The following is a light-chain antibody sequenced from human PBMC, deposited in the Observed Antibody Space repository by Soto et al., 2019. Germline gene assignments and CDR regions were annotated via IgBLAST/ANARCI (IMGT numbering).Light chain of an antibody. J-gene: IGKJ1*01. CDR3: QQYKA. CDR1: QSIGSW. Sequence: DIQMTQSPSTLSASVGDRVTITCRASQSIGSWLAWYQQKPGKAHTLLIYKASSLESGVPSRFSGSRAVTESTLTISSLQPDDFATYYCQQYKAFGQGTKVEIK. CDR2: KAS. V-gene: IGKV1-5*03.